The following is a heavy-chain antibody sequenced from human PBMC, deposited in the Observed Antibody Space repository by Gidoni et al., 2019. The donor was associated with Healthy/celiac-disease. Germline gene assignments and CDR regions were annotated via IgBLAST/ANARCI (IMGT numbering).Heavy chain of an antibody. Sequence: EVQLVESGGGLVQPGGSLSLSCAASGFTFSDHYMDWVRQAPGKGLEWVGRTRNKANSYTTEYAASVKGRFTISRDDSKNSLYLQMNSLKTEDTAVYYCAREPHQWLERHWYFDLWGRGTLVTASS. CDR1: GFTFSDHY. D-gene: IGHD6-19*01. CDR3: AREPHQWLERHWYFDL. V-gene: IGHV3-72*01. CDR2: TRNKANSYTT. J-gene: IGHJ2*01.